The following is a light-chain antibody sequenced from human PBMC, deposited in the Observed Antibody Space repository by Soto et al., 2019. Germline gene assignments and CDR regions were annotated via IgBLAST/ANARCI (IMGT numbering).Light chain of an antibody. Sequence: EIVLTQSPGTLSLSPGERATLSCRASQSVRSDYLAWYQQKPGQAPRLLIYGASGRATGIPARFGGGGSGTEFTPTINRMEPEDFAVYYCHQYGSSRPYTFGQGTKLEI. CDR3: HQYGSSRPYT. CDR2: GAS. J-gene: IGKJ2*01. CDR1: QSVRSDY. V-gene: IGKV3-20*01.